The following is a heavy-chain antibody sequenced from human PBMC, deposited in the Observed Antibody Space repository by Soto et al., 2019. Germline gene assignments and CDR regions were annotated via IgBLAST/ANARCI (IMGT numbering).Heavy chain of an antibody. D-gene: IGHD3-22*01. V-gene: IGHV4-30-2*01. CDR1: GGSISSGGYS. J-gene: IGHJ3*02. Sequence: SLTCAVSGGSISSGGYSWSWIRQPPGKGLEWIGYIYHSGSTYYNPSLKSRVTISVDRSKNQFSLKLSSVTAADTAVYYCARVFYYDSSGYPDAFDIWGQGTMVTVSS. CDR3: ARVFYYDSSGYPDAFDI. CDR2: IYHSGST.